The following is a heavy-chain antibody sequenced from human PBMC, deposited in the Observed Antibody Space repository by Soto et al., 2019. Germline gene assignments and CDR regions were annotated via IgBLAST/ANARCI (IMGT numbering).Heavy chain of an antibody. CDR1: GGSISSYY. CDR3: ARRYGDYFDD. V-gene: IGHV4-59*08. J-gene: IGHJ4*02. CDR2: IYYNGST. Sequence: QVQLQQSGPGLVKPSETLSLTCTVSGGSISSYYWSWLRQPPGKGLVWIGYIYYNGSTNYNPSLKSRLTISVDPSKNQFSLKLSSVTVADTAVYYCARRYGDYFDDWGQGTLVTVSS. D-gene: IGHD4-17*01.